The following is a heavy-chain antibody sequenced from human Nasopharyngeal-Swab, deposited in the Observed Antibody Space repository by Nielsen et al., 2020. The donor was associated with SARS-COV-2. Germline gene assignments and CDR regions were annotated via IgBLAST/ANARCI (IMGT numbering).Heavy chain of an antibody. CDR2: ISSSSSYI. Sequence: GESLKISCAASGFTFSSYSMNWVRQAPGKGLEWDSSISSSSSYIYYADSVKGRFTISRDNAKNSLYLQMNSLRAEDTAVYYCARDGDYSGWELTDYWGQGTLVTVSS. D-gene: IGHD1-26*01. CDR1: GFTFSSYS. CDR3: ARDGDYSGWELTDY. J-gene: IGHJ4*02. V-gene: IGHV3-21*01.